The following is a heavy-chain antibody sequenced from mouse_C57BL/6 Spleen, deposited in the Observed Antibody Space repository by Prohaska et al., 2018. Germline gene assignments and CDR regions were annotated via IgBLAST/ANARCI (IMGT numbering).Heavy chain of an antibody. Sequence: PGQGLEWIGEIDHSDSYTNYNQKFKGKATLTVDKSSSTSYMQLSSLTSEDSAVYYCARGGNSWYFDVWGTGTTVTVSS. CDR2: IDHSDSYT. CDR3: ARGGNSWYFDV. V-gene: IGHV1-69*02. J-gene: IGHJ1*03. D-gene: IGHD2-1*01.